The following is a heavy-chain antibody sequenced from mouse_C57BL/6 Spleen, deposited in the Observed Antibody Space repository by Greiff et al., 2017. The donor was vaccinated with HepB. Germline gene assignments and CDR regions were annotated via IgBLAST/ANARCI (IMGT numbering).Heavy chain of an antibody. Sequence: VQLKQSGPELVKPGASVKISCKASGYSFTDYNMNWVKQSNGKSLEWIGVINPNYGTTSYNQKFKGKAKLTVDQSSSTAYMQLNSLTSEDSAVYSGARSAGTYFTTVGYWYFDVWGTGTTVTVAS. J-gene: IGHJ1*03. CDR3: ARSAGTYFTTVGYWYFDV. V-gene: IGHV1-39*01. CDR2: INPNYGTT. CDR1: GYSFTDYN. D-gene: IGHD1-1*01.